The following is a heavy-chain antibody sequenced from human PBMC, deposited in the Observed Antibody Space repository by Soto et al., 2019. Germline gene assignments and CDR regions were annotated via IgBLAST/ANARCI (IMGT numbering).Heavy chain of an antibody. CDR3: ARGRAIQLWSYGMDV. CDR1: GFTFSSYS. D-gene: IGHD5-18*01. J-gene: IGHJ6*02. V-gene: IGHV3-21*01. Sequence: GGSLRLSCAASGFTFSSYSMNWVRQAPGKGLEWVSSISSSSSYIYYADSVKGRFTISRDNAKNSLYLQMNSLRAEDTAVYYCARGRAIQLWSYGMDVWGQGTTVTVSS. CDR2: ISSSSSYI.